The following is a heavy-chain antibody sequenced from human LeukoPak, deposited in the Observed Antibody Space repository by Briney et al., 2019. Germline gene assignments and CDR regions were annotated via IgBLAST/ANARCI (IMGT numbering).Heavy chain of an antibody. V-gene: IGHV3-30*02. J-gene: IGHJ6*03. Sequence: GGSLRLSCVASGFTFSSYGMHWVRQAPGKGLEWVAFIRYDGSNEYVDSVKGRFTISRDNSKNTLYLQMNSLRAEDTAVYYCARDGREQQLAYYYYYMDVWGKGTTVTVSS. CDR2: IRYDGSNE. CDR3: ARDGREQQLAYYYYYMDV. D-gene: IGHD6-13*01. CDR1: GFTFSSYG.